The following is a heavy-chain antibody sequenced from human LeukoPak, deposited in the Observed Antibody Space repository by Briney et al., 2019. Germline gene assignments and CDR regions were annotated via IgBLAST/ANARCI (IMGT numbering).Heavy chain of an antibody. D-gene: IGHD3-9*01. CDR3: ARGSMLTGYPFDY. CDR2: INHSGST. CDR1: GGSFSGYY. Sequence: SETLSLTXAVYGGSFSGYYWSWIRQPPGKGLEWIGEINHSGSTNYNPSLKSRVTISVDTSKNQFSLKLSSVTAADTAVYYCARGSMLTGYPFDYWGQGTLVTVSS. J-gene: IGHJ4*02. V-gene: IGHV4-34*01.